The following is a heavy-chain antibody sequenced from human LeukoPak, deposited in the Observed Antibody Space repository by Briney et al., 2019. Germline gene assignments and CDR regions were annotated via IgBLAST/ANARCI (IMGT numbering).Heavy chain of an antibody. J-gene: IGHJ6*03. D-gene: IGHD4-17*01. Sequence: PGGSLRLSCEASGFSSTDYYVTWIRQAPGKGLEWVSFISRTGHSTYYGDSVAGRFTISRDTAKNSLFLQMTSLRAEDTAVYYCARAGDSGDFPLGYFYYMDVWGKGTTVTVSS. CDR1: GFSSTDYY. CDR3: ARAGDSGDFPLGYFYYMDV. V-gene: IGHV3-11*01. CDR2: ISRTGHST.